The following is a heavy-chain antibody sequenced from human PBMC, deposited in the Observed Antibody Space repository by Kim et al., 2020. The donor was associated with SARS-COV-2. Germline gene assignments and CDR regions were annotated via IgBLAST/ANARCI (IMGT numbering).Heavy chain of an antibody. V-gene: IGHV3-9*01. CDR1: GFTFDNYA. CDR2: VSWNSNSV. CDR3: VKDIGARTSCEGDS. Sequence: GGSLRLSCAASGFTFDNYAMHWVRQALGKGLEWVSGVSWNSNSVGYANSVKGRFTISRDNGKNSLYLQMNSLRTEDTALYFCVKDIGARTSCEGDSWGQGTLVTVSS. J-gene: IGHJ4*02. D-gene: IGHD6-6*01.